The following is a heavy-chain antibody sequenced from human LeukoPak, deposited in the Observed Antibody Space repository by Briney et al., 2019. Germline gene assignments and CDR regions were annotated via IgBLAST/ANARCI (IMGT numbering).Heavy chain of an antibody. CDR3: ARDWASPYNWNDGYYYYYYMDV. CDR2: ISSSSSYI. CDR1: GFTFSSYG. J-gene: IGHJ6*03. V-gene: IGHV3-21*01. D-gene: IGHD1-1*01. Sequence: GGSLRLSCAASGFTFSSYGMHWVRQASGKGLEWVSSISSSSSYIYYADSVKGRFTISRDNAKNSLYLQMNSLRAEDTAVYYCARDWASPYNWNDGYYYYYYMDVWGKGTTVTVSS.